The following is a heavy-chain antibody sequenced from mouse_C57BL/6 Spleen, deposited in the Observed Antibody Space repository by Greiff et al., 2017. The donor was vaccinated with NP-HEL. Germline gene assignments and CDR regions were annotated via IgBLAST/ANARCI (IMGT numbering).Heavy chain of an antibody. D-gene: IGHD2-1*01. CDR1: GYSFTGYF. V-gene: IGHV1-20*01. CDR2: INPYNGDT. J-gene: IGHJ4*01. CDR3: ARFAIYYGNPYAMDY. Sequence: EVQLQQSGPELVKPGDSVKISCKASGYSFTGYFMNWVMQSHGKSLEWIGRINPYNGDTFYNQKLKGKATLTVDKSSRTAHMELRSLTSEDSAVYYCARFAIYYGNPYAMDYWGQGTSVTVSS.